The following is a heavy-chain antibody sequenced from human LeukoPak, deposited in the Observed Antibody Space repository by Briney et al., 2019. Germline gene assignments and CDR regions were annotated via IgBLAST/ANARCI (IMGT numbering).Heavy chain of an antibody. Sequence: GGSLRLSCATSGFIFSSYWMCWVRQAPGKGLEWVANIKSDGSEEYYGDSVKGRFTISRDNAKNTLYLQMNSLRVEDTAVYYCARGDLWLGHWGQGSLVTVSS. CDR2: IKSDGSEE. CDR1: GFIFSSYW. CDR3: ARGDLWLGH. D-gene: IGHD3-10*01. V-gene: IGHV3-7*01. J-gene: IGHJ4*02.